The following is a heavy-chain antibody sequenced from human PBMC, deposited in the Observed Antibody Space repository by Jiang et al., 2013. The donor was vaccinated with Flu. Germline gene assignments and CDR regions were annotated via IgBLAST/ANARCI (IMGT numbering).Heavy chain of an antibody. J-gene: IGHJ4*02. V-gene: IGHV1-69*01. CDR2: IIPIFGTA. CDR3: AREDDSSGYPTRLDY. CDR1: GTFSSYA. Sequence: GTFSSYAISWVRQAPGQGLEWMGGIIPIFGTANYAQKFQGRVTITADESTSTAYMELSSLRSEDTAVYYCAREDDSSGYPTRLDYWGQGTLVTVSS. D-gene: IGHD3-22*01.